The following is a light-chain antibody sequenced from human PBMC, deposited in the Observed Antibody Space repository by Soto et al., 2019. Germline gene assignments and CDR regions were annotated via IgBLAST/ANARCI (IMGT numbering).Light chain of an antibody. CDR3: QTWGTGGVV. V-gene: IGLV4-69*01. J-gene: IGLJ2*01. CDR1: SGHSTYA. Sequence: QSALTQSPSASASLGASVKLTCTLSSGHSTYAIAWHQQQPEKGPRYLMRLNSDGSHWKGDGIPDRFSASSSGTERYLTISSLQSEDEADYYCQTWGTGGVVFGGGTKLTVL. CDR2: LNSDGSH.